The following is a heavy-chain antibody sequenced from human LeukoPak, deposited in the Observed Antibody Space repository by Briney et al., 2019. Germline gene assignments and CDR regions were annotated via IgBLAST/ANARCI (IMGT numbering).Heavy chain of an antibody. J-gene: IGHJ4*02. CDR2: MIPHSANT. CDR3: AREGDRSSYYSGSYALDY. Sequence: ASVKVSCMPSGYTFSNYDISWVRPVTGEGLGWMGWMIPHSANTGYAQKFQGRDTMTMNSSISTAYMEQSSLRSEDTAVYFCAREGDRSSYYSGSYALDYWGQGTLVSVSS. D-gene: IGHD1-26*01. V-gene: IGHV1-8*02. CDR1: GYTFSNYD.